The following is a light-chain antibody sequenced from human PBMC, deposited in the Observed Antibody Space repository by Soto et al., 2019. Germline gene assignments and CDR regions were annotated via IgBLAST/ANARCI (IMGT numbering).Light chain of an antibody. CDR2: EVG. V-gene: IGLV2-8*01. J-gene: IGLJ2*01. CDR1: SSDVGGYES. Sequence: QSDLTHPPSASGSPGPSVTISCTGSSSDVGGYESVFWYQQHPGKAPKLLIYEVGKRSSGVPDRFSGSMSGNRASLTGTALQAKDEADYNCSSYAGSNHVAFSGGTKLTVL. CDR3: SSYAGSNHVA.